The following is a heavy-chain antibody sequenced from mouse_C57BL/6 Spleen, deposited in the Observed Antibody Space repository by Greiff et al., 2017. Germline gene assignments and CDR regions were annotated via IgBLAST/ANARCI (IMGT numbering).Heavy chain of an antibody. CDR1: GYTFTSYW. Sequence: QVHLQQPGAELVRPGSSVKLSCKASGYTFTSYWMHWVKQRPIQGLEWIGNIDPSDSETHYNQKFKDKATLTVDKSSSTAYMQLSSLTSEDSAVYYCARWEITTPYYYAMDDWGQGTSVTVSS. D-gene: IGHD1-1*01. J-gene: IGHJ4*01. CDR2: IDPSDSET. V-gene: IGHV1-52*01. CDR3: ARWEITTPYYYAMDD.